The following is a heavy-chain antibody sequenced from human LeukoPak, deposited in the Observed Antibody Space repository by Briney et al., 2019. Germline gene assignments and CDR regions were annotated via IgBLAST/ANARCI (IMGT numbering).Heavy chain of an antibody. CDR2: INHSGST. Sequence: SETLSLTCAVYGGSFSGYYWSWIREPPGKGLKWIGEINHSGSTNYNPSLKSRVTISVDTSKNQFSLKLSSVPAADTAVYYCATTVAPHRGQARHYYFDYWGQGPLVTVSS. J-gene: IGHJ4*02. V-gene: IGHV4-34*01. D-gene: IGHD1-14*01. CDR1: GGSFSGYY. CDR3: ATTVAPHRGQARHYYFDY.